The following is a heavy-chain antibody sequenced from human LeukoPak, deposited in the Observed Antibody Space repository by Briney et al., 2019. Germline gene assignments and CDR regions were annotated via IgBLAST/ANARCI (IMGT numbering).Heavy chain of an antibody. J-gene: IGHJ4*02. CDR3: AKGGYDYGDVIDY. V-gene: IGHV3-9*03. CDR1: RLTYDDYA. Sequence: GRSLRLSCTESRLTYDDYAMHWVRPAPAKGQEWVSGISWNSSSIGYADSVKGRLPISRDNAKNSLYLQMNSLRAEDMALYYCAKGGYDYGDVIDYWGQGTLVTVSS. D-gene: IGHD4-17*01. CDR2: ISWNSSSI.